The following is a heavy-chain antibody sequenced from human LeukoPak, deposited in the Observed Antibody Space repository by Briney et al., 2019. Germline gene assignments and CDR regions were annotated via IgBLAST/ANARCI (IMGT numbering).Heavy chain of an antibody. CDR1: GFTVSSNY. D-gene: IGHD4-17*01. CDR2: IYSGGST. V-gene: IGHV3-66*01. CDR3: ARWYGDYEIGAFDI. Sequence: GGFLRLSCAASGFTVSSNYMSWVRQAPGKGLKWVSVIYSGGSTFYADSVKGRFTISRDNSKNTLFLQMNGLRAEDTAVYYCARWYGDYEIGAFDIWGQGTMVTVSS. J-gene: IGHJ3*02.